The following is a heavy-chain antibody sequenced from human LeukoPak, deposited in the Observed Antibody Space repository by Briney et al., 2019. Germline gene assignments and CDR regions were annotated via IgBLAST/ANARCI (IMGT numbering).Heavy chain of an antibody. CDR1: GGSISSYY. J-gene: IGHJ4*02. Sequence: SETLSLTCTVYGGSISSYYWSWIRQPPGKGLEWIGYIYYSGSTNYHPSLKSRVTISVDTSKNQFSLKLSSVTAADTAVYYCARVAGYSGYDFDYWGQGTLVTVSS. D-gene: IGHD5-12*01. CDR3: ARVAGYSGYDFDY. CDR2: IYYSGST. V-gene: IGHV4-59*01.